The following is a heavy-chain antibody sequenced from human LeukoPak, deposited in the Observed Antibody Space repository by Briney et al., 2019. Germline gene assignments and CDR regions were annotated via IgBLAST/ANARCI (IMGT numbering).Heavy chain of an antibody. CDR1: GYSISSGYY. CDR2: IYHSGST. V-gene: IGHV4-38-2*01. D-gene: IGHD2-15*01. CDR3: ARDAEYCSGGSCYSSSSYYMDV. J-gene: IGHJ6*03. Sequence: SETLSLTCAVSGYSISSGYYWGWIRQPPGKGLEWIGSIYHSGSTYYNPSLKSRVTISVDTSKNQFSLKLSSVTAADTAVYYCARDAEYCSGGSCYSSSSYYMDVWGKGTTVTVSS.